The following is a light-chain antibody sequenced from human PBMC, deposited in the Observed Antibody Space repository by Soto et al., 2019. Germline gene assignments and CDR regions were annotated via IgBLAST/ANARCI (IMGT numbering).Light chain of an antibody. CDR2: DVR. CDR1: SSDVGYYNY. V-gene: IGLV2-14*03. J-gene: IGLJ1*01. Sequence: QCVLTQPASVSGSPGQSITISCTGTSSDVGYYNYVSWYQQHPGKAPKLMIYDVRYRPSGVSDRFSGSKSGNTASLTLSGLQAEDEADYYCSSYTSSSTLVFGTGTKVTVL. CDR3: SSYTSSSTLV.